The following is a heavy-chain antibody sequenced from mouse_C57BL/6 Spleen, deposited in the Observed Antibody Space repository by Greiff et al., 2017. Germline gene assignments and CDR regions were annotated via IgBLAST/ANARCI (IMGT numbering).Heavy chain of an antibody. CDR3: TRGKGYDARLPGAY. V-gene: IGHV1-15*01. Sequence: VKLQQSGAELVRPGASVTLSCKASGYTFTDYEMHWVKQTPVHGLEWIGAIDPETGGTAYNQKFKGKAILTADKSSSTAYMELRSLTSEDSAVYYCTRGKGYDARLPGAYWGQGTLVTVSA. D-gene: IGHD2-2*01. CDR1: GYTFTDYE. J-gene: IGHJ3*01. CDR2: IDPETGGT.